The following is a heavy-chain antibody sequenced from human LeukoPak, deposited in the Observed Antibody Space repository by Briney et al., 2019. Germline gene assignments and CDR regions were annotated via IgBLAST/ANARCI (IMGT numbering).Heavy chain of an antibody. CDR1: GGSISSYY. J-gene: IGHJ3*02. CDR3: ARTRYSSSVIGAFDI. D-gene: IGHD6-6*01. Sequence: MSSETLSLTCTVSGGSISSYYWSWIRQPAGKGLEWIGRIYTSGSTNYNTSLKSRVTMSVDTSKNQFSLKLSSVTAADTAVYYCARTRYSSSVIGAFDIWGQGTMVTVSS. V-gene: IGHV4-4*07. CDR2: IYTSGST.